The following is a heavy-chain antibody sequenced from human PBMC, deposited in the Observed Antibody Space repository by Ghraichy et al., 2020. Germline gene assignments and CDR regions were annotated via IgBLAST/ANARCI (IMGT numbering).Heavy chain of an antibody. CDR3: ARLLRAVRGVILPAFDI. CDR1: GGSISSYY. V-gene: IGHV4-59*08. Sequence: SQTLSLTCTVSGGSISSYYWSWIRQPPGKGLEWIGYIYYSGSTNYNPSLKSRVTISVDTSKNQFSLKLSSVTAADTAVYYCARLLRAVRGVILPAFDIWGQGTMVTVSS. CDR2: IYYSGST. D-gene: IGHD3-10*01. J-gene: IGHJ3*02.